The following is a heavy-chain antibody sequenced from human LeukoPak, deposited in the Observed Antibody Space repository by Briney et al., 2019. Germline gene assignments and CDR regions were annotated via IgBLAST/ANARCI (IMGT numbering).Heavy chain of an antibody. D-gene: IGHD3-22*01. CDR2: IWYDGSNK. Sequence: PGGSLRLSCAASGFNFSSYGMHWVRQAPGKGLEWVAVIWYDGSNKYYADSVKGRFTISRDNSKNTLYLQMNSLRAEDTAVYYCARAEGYYDSSGNDAFDIWGQGTMVTVSS. CDR1: GFNFSSYG. CDR3: ARAEGYYDSSGNDAFDI. J-gene: IGHJ3*02. V-gene: IGHV3-33*01.